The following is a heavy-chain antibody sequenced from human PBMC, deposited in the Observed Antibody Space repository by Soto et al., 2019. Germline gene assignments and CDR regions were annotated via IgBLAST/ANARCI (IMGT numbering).Heavy chain of an antibody. D-gene: IGHD4-4*01. CDR2: ISFDGSHK. Sequence: QLVESGGGVVQPGRSLRLSCAASGFSFNKSSMHWVRQVPGKGLEWVAVISFDGSHKYYADSVKGRFTISRDNSKNTLYLQITSLSGEDTAVYYCARDETTVATFDYWGQGTRVTVSS. V-gene: IGHV3-30-3*01. J-gene: IGHJ4*02. CDR1: GFSFNKSS. CDR3: ARDETTVATFDY.